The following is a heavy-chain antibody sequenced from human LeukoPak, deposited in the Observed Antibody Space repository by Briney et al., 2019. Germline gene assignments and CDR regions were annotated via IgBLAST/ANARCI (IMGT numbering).Heavy chain of an antibody. CDR1: GGSISSGSYF. V-gene: IGHV4-61*02. Sequence: SETLSLTCTVSGGSISSGSYFWSWIRQPAGKGLERIGRINTSGSTNYNPSLKSRVTMSVDTSKNQFSLKLNSVTAAETAVYYCARSLPGDCWGQGTLVTVSS. CDR2: INTSGST. J-gene: IGHJ4*02. CDR3: ARSLPGDC.